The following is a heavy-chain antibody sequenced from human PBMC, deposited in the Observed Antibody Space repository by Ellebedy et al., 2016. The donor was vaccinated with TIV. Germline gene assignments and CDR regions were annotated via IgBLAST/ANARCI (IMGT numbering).Heavy chain of an antibody. CDR1: GGSINSYY. CDR2: IYNSGST. D-gene: IGHD3-22*01. J-gene: IGHJ4*02. Sequence: MPSETLSLTCTVPGGSINSYYWSWIRQPPGKGLEWIGYIYNSGSTNYNPSPKSRVPISVDMSKKQFYLKLTSVTAADTAVYYCASLYGSSGYPTGNWGQGTLVTVSS. V-gene: IGHV4-59*01. CDR3: ASLYGSSGYPTGN.